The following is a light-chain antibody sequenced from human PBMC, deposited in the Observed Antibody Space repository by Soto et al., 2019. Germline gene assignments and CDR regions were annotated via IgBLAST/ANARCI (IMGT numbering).Light chain of an antibody. CDR3: QQSYSTPPFMYT. J-gene: IGKJ2*01. CDR1: QSISSY. Sequence: DIQMTQSPSSLSVSVGDRVTITCRASQSISSYLNWYQQKPGKAPKLLIYAASSLQSGVPSRFSGSGSGTDFTLTISSLQPEDFATYYCQQSYSTPPFMYTFGQGTKLEIK. CDR2: AAS. V-gene: IGKV1-39*01.